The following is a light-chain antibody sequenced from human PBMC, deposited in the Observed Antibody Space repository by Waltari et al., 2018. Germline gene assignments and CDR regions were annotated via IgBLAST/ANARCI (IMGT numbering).Light chain of an antibody. Sequence: SYVLTPPPSVSVASGKTATILCWGNNLGRNSLPWYQQKPGQAPVLVMYYDSDRPSGTPERFSGANSGNTATLTISRVEAGDEADYYCHVWDSYSDHAVFGGGTQLTVL. CDR3: HVWDSYSDHAV. CDR2: YDS. CDR1: NLGRNS. V-gene: IGLV3-21*04. J-gene: IGLJ7*01.